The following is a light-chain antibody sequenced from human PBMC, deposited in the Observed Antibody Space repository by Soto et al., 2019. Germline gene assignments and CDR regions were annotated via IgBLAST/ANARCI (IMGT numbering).Light chain of an antibody. CDR2: QVS. CDR3: VHCTLWPWT. V-gene: IGKV2-30*01. CDR1: QGLVYSDGNTF. J-gene: IGKJ1*01. Sequence: DVVMTQSPLSLSVTLGQPASISCRSSQGLVYSDGNTFLNWFHQRPGQSPRRLIYQVSNRDSGVPDRFSGSGSGTDYTLTISRVEAEDVGIYYCVHCTLWPWTFGQGTKVELK.